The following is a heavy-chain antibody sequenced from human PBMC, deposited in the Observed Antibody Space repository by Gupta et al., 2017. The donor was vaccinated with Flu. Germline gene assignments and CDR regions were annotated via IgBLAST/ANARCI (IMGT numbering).Heavy chain of an antibody. CDR1: YY. CDR3: VRDGHAWNFDS. J-gene: IGHJ4*02. CDR2: ITPGSGVT. Sequence: YYIHWIRQAPGQGLEWMGRITPGSGVTILAREFQGRLTMTRDTSSDTVYMDLTVLTSDDSAIYYCVRDGHAWNFDSWGRGTKVTVST. D-gene: IGHD1-1*01. V-gene: IGHV1-2*06.